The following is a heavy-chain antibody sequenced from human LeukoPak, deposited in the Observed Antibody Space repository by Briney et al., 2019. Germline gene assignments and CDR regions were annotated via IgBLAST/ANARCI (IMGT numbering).Heavy chain of an antibody. CDR1: GGSISSRSYY. J-gene: IGHJ4*02. CDR2: IYNSGST. Sequence: KPSETLSLTCTVSGGSISSRSYYWGWIRQPPGQGLEWIGSIYNSGSTYYNPSLKSRVTISVDTSKNQFSLKLSSVTATDTAVYYCARLAIVPAAMFDYWGQGTLVTVSS. V-gene: IGHV4-39*01. D-gene: IGHD2-2*01. CDR3: ARLAIVPAAMFDY.